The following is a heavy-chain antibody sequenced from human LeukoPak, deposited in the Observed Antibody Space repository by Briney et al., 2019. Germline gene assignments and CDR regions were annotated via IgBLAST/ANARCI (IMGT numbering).Heavy chain of an antibody. CDR2: IDYSGST. Sequence: SETLSLTCTVSGGSISSYYWSWIRQPPGKGLEWIGYIDYSGSTNYNPSLKSRVTISVDTSKSQFSLKLSSVTAADTAVYYCAREILAPGKTHEYWGQGTLVTVS. J-gene: IGHJ4*02. CDR3: AREILAPGKTHEY. CDR1: GGSISSYY. V-gene: IGHV4-59*01.